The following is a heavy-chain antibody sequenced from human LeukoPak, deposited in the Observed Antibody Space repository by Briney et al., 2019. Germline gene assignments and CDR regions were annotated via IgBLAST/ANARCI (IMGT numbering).Heavy chain of an antibody. Sequence: SETLSLTCTVSGGSISSGTHYWSWIRQPAGKGLEWIGRIYTSGSTNYNPSLKSRVTISVDTSKNQFSLNLSSVTAADTAVYYCARGALMATSRYYFDYWGQGTLVTVSS. D-gene: IGHD5-24*01. V-gene: IGHV4-61*02. CDR2: IYTSGST. CDR3: ARGALMATSRYYFDY. J-gene: IGHJ4*02. CDR1: GGSISSGTHY.